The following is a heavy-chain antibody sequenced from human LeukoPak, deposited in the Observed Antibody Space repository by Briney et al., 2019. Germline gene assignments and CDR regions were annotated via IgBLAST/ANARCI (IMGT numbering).Heavy chain of an antibody. CDR2: IYYSGST. J-gene: IGHJ3*02. CDR3: ATRPGDAFDI. CDR1: GGSITNYY. D-gene: IGHD6-6*01. Sequence: PSETLSLTCTVSGGSITNYYWTWIRQPPGKGLEWIGYIYYSGSTNYNPSLKSRVTISADTSKNQFSLKLSSVTAADTAVYYCATRPGDAFDIWGQGTMVTVSS. V-gene: IGHV4-59*01.